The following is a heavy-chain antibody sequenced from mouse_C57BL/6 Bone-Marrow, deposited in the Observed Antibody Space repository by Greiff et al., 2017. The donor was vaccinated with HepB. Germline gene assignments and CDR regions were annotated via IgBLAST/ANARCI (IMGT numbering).Heavy chain of an antibody. D-gene: IGHD2-3*01. CDR3: ARFPIYDGYYLDY. J-gene: IGHJ2*01. CDR1: GYTFTSYW. CDR2: IYPGSGST. Sequence: QVQLKQPGAELVKPGASVKMSCKASGYTFTSYWITWVKQRPGQGLEWIGDIYPGSGSTNYNEKFKSKATLTVDKSSSTAYMQLSSLTSEDSAVYYCARFPIYDGYYLDYWGQGTTLTVSS. V-gene: IGHV1-55*01.